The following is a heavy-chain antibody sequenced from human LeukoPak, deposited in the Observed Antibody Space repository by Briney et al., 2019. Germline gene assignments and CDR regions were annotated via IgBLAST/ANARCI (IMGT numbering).Heavy chain of an antibody. D-gene: IGHD1-26*01. Sequence: GGSLRLSCTTSGFTFGDYAMSWVRQAPGKGLEWVGLVRSKAYGGTAESATSVKGRFTFSRDDSKSIAYLQMSSLTTEDTAVYFCTRGGQLLGKGYFFDYWGQGTVVTVYS. CDR1: GFTFGDYA. V-gene: IGHV3-49*04. J-gene: IGHJ4*02. CDR3: TRGGQLLGKGYFFDY. CDR2: VRSKAYGGTA.